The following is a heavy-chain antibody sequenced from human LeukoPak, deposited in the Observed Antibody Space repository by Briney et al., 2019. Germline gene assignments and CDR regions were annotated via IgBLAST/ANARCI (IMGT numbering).Heavy chain of an antibody. J-gene: IGHJ4*02. CDR2: ISSDGGAI. V-gene: IGHV3-48*01. CDR1: GFNFTTYM. CDR3: VRELAY. Sequence: PGGSLRLSCAASGFNFTTYMMNWVRQTPGKGLEWVSYISSDGGAIYYADSVKGRFTISRDNAQTSPYLQMNNLRAEDTAVYYCVRELAYWGQGALVTVSS.